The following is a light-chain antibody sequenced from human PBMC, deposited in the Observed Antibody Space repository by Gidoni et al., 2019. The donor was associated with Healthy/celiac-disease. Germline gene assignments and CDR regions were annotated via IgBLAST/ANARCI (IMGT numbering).Light chain of an antibody. CDR1: QSVSSSY. V-gene: IGKV3-20*01. CDR3: QQYDSSLCT. CDR2: GAS. Sequence: EIVLTQSPGTLSLSPGERVTLPCRASQSVSSSYLAWYQQKPGQAPRLLIYGASSRATGIPDRFSGSGSGTDFTLTISRLEPEDFAVYYCQQYDSSLCTFGQGTKLEIK. J-gene: IGKJ2*02.